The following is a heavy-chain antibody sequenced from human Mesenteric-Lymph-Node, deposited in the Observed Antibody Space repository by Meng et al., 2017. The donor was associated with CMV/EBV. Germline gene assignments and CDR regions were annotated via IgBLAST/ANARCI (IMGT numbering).Heavy chain of an antibody. CDR2: ISVYSGNT. D-gene: IGHD5-12*01. CDR1: GYPFTNHD. J-gene: IGHJ5*02. CDR3: VRQGRAVATSWLDP. Sequence: ASVKVSCKTSGYPFTNHDINWVRQAPGQGLEWMGWISVYSGNTNFAQKFQGRVTMTTDTSTSTVYMELRSLRSDDTAVYYCVRQGRAVATSWLDPWGQGTPVTVS. V-gene: IGHV1-18*01.